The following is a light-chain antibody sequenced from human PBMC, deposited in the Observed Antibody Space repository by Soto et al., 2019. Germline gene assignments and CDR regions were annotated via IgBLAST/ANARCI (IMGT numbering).Light chain of an antibody. V-gene: IGLV1-44*01. Sequence: QSVLTQPPSTSGTPGQWVSISCSGSSSNIGSNTVSWYQQVPGTAPKLLIYSNNQRPSGVPDRLSGYRSGTSASLAISGLQSEDEADYYCASWDDSLNGYVFGTGTKVTVL. CDR2: SNN. CDR3: ASWDDSLNGYV. J-gene: IGLJ1*01. CDR1: SSNIGSNT.